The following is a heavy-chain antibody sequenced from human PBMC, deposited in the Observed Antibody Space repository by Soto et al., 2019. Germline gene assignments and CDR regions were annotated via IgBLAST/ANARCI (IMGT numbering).Heavy chain of an antibody. V-gene: IGHV3-30-3*01. D-gene: IGHD1-20*01. CDR3: ASEYYNISGHRIQSDY. Sequence: GGSLRLSCAASGFTFSSFAMHWVRQAPGKGLEWVAVISYDGNNKYYIDSVKGRFTISRDNSKNTLYLQMNGLRAEDTAVYFCASEYYNISGHRIQSDYWGQGTPVTVSS. CDR2: ISYDGNNK. J-gene: IGHJ4*02. CDR1: GFTFSSFA.